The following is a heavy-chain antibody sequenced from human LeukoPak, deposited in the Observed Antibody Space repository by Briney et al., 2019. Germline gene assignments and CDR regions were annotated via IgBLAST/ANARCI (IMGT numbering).Heavy chain of an antibody. CDR2: ISPSATSI. CDR1: RFTFSDYY. V-gene: IGHV3-11*01. J-gene: IGHJ4*02. D-gene: IGHD3-3*01. Sequence: GGSLRLSCAASRFTFSDYYMSWIRQAPGKGLQLLSFISPSATSIHYADSVRGRFTISRDNGKNSLDLQMNSLRAEDTAVYFCARAPFYYGLWSGHFDYWGQGSLVTVSS. CDR3: ARAPFYYGLWSGHFDY.